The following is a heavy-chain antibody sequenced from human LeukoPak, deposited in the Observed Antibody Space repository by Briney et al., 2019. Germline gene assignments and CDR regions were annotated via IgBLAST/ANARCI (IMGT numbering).Heavy chain of an antibody. CDR1: GFTFDTYA. V-gene: IGHV3-30*04. CDR2: ISYDGGNI. D-gene: IGHD6-19*01. Sequence: GGSLRLSCAPSGFTFDTYAMHWVRQAPGKGLEWVALISYDGGNIYYAPSVQGRFTISRDNSQNILYLQMNSLRPEDTAVYYCARDPPFGSGWSQNHFDHWGQGTLVTVSS. J-gene: IGHJ4*02. CDR3: ARDPPFGSGWSQNHFDH.